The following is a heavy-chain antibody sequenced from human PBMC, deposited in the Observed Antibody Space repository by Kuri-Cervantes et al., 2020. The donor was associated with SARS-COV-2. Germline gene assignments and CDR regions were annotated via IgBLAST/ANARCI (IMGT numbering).Heavy chain of an antibody. CDR2: IFSNDEK. V-gene: IGHV2-26*01. CDR1: GFSLSNARMG. Sequence: SGPTLVKPTETLTLTCTVSGFSLSNARMGVSWIRQPPGKALEWLAHIFSNDEKSYSTSLKSRLTISKDTSKSQVVLTMTNMDPVDTATYYCAHSRVGAGRFDYWGQGTLVTVSS. D-gene: IGHD1-26*01. J-gene: IGHJ4*02. CDR3: AHSRVGAGRFDY.